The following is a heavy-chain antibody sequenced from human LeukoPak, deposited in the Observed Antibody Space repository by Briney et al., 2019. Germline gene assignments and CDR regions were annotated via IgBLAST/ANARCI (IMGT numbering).Heavy chain of an antibody. CDR2: IWSDSTNR. CDR1: GFIFSHHG. CDR3: ARDAQRGFDYSSSLKI. V-gene: IGHV3-33*01. J-gene: IGHJ2*01. D-gene: IGHD4-11*01. Sequence: GGSLRLSCAASGFIFSHHGMHWVRQAPGKGLEWVAVIWSDSTNRFYADSVKGRFTISRDNSQNTVFLQMNSLRVNDTAIYYCARDAQRGFDYSSSLKIWGRGTLVTVSS.